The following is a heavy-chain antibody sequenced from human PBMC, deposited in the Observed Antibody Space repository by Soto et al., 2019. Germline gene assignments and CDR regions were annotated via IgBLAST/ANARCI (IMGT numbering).Heavy chain of an antibody. D-gene: IGHD2-21*01. J-gene: IGHJ4*02. V-gene: IGHV2-5*01. Sequence: QITLKESGPTLVKPTQTLTLTYTFSGFSFGVSGVGVGWIRQPPGRALEWLGLVFWNDDKRYSPSLESRLTLTKDTSNNQVVLTVTNLDPGDTGTYYCARAYTYDFDHWGQGTLVTVSS. CDR3: ARAYTYDFDH. CDR1: GFSFGVSGVG. CDR2: VFWNDDK.